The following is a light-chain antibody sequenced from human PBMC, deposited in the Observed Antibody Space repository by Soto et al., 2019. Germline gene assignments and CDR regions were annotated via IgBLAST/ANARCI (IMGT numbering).Light chain of an antibody. CDR1: QGISNY. CDR2: AAS. CDR3: QKYNSAPLA. J-gene: IGKJ4*01. V-gene: IGKV1-27*01. Sequence: DIQMTQSPSSLSASVGDRVTITCRASQGISNYLAWYQQKPGKVPKLLIYAASTLQSGVQSRFSGSGSGTGFTFTISSLQPEDVPTYYCQKYNSAPLAFGGRTKVEIK.